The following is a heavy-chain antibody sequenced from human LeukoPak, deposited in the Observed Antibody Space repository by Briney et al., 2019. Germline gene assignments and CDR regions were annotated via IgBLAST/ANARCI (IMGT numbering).Heavy chain of an antibody. Sequence: PGGSLRLSCAASGFTFSIYAMSWVRQAPGKGLEWVSAISGRGTTYYTDSVKGRFTISRDNAKNSLYLQMNSLRAEDTAVYYCARDRGPNTFDYWGQGTLVTVSS. V-gene: IGHV3-69-1*01. CDR2: ISGRGTT. CDR1: GFTFSIYA. CDR3: ARDRGPNTFDY. J-gene: IGHJ4*02.